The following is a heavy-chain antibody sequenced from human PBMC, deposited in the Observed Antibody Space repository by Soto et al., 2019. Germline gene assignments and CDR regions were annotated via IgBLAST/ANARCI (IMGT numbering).Heavy chain of an antibody. D-gene: IGHD1-26*01. V-gene: IGHV2-5*02. Sequence: QITLKESGPTLVKPTQTLTLTCTFSGFSLSTSSGVGVGWIRQPPGQAPEWLAFIYWDDEKRYSPSLKSRLTVTKDTSKNQVVLIVTNMDPVDTATYYCAHILGIGGYYACFDYWGQGALVTVSS. J-gene: IGHJ4*02. CDR2: IYWDDEK. CDR3: AHILGIGGYYACFDY. CDR1: GFSLSTSSGVG.